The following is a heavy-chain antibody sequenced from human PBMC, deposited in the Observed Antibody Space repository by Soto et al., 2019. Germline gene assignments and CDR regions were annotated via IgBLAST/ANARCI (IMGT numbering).Heavy chain of an antibody. Sequence: QLQLQESGPGLVKPSETLSLTCSVSGGSISSRDYYWGWIRQPPGQGLEWIGSISYGGGTYYNPSLKGRVTIFVDTSKNQFSLRLNSVTAADTAVYYCARRGGDLPVAGDDCGQGTLVTVSS. CDR1: GGSISSRDYY. CDR3: ARRGGDLPVAGDD. CDR2: ISYGGGT. J-gene: IGHJ4*02. D-gene: IGHD6-19*01. V-gene: IGHV4-39*01.